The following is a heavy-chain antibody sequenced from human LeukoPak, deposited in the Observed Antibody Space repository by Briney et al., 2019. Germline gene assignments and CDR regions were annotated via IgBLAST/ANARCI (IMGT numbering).Heavy chain of an antibody. D-gene: IGHD3-10*01. Sequence: GESLKISCQGSAYSFATSWIGWVRQMPGKGLERMGIIYPADSDTRYSPSFQGQVSISADKSISTAYLQWSSLKPSDTAMYYCARPTTYGSGRVDYWGQGTLVTVSS. V-gene: IGHV5-51*01. CDR1: AYSFATSW. CDR3: ARPTTYGSGRVDY. J-gene: IGHJ4*02. CDR2: IYPADSDT.